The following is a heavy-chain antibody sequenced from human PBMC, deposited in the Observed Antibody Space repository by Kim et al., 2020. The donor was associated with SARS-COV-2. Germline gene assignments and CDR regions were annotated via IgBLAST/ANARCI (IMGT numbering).Heavy chain of an antibody. J-gene: IGHJ4*02. D-gene: IGHD1-26*01. Sequence: YYHNRVTGLFTTSRNNTKNTLYLQMTSLGAEDTAVYYCAKDPVGATMGYWGQGTLVTVSS. CDR3: AKDPVGATMGY. V-gene: IGHV3-23*01.